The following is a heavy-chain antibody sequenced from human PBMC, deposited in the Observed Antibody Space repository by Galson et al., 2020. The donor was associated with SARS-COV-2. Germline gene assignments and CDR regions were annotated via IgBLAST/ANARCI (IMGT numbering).Heavy chain of an antibody. D-gene: IGHD6-13*01. J-gene: IGHJ4*02. CDR2: IYYSGST. CDR1: ASSLPSSY. Sequence: SDPLSLTCTVPASSLPSSYWSWTPQHPGKGLEWIGHIYYSGSTNYNPSLKSRVTISVDTSKNQFSLKLSSVTTADTAVYYCARGLLQQQQENYWGQGTLVTVSS. CDR3: ARGLLQQQQENY. V-gene: IGHV4-59*07.